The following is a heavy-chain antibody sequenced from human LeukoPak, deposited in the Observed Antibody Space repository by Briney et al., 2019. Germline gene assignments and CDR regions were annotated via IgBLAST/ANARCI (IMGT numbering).Heavy chain of an antibody. CDR1: GFTFSSYE. V-gene: IGHV3-48*03. CDR2: ISTSGTTI. J-gene: IGHJ5*02. Sequence: PGGSLRLSCAASGFTFSSYEMNWVRQAPGKGLEWVSYISTSGTTIYSADSVKGRFTISRDNAKKSLYLQMNSLRAEDTAVYYCARINWLDPWGQGTLVTVSS. CDR3: ARINWLDP.